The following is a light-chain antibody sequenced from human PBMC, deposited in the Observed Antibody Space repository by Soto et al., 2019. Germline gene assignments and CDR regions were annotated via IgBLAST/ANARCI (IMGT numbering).Light chain of an antibody. V-gene: IGKV1-8*01. CDR2: AAS. J-gene: IGKJ2*01. CDR1: QGISSY. CDR3: QQYNTYLYT. Sequence: AIRMTQSPSSLSASTGDRVTITCRASQGISSYLAWYQQKPGKAPKLLIYAASTLQSGVPSRFSGSGSGTDFTLTISCLQSEDFATYYCQQYNTYLYTFGQGTRLDIK.